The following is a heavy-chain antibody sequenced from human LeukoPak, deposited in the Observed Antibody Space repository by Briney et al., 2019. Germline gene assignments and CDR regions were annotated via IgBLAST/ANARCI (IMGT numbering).Heavy chain of an antibody. CDR3: ARDTVHRVAAVEGSY. Sequence: SETLSLTCIVSGGSISSGDHYWSWIRQPPGRGLEWIGHIHYSGSTYYNPSLKSRLTISVDTSKNQFSLNLKSVTAADTAVYYCARDTVHRVAAVEGSYWGQGTLVTVSS. CDR1: GGSISSGDHY. J-gene: IGHJ4*02. D-gene: IGHD6-13*01. V-gene: IGHV4-30-4*01. CDR2: IHYSGST.